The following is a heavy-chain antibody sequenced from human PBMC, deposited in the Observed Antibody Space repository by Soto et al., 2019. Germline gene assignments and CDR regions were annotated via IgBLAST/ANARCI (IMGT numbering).Heavy chain of an antibody. CDR2: IESASDT. Sequence: GGSLRLSCTASGCTFTAYHMSWVRQAPGKGLEWVSAIESASDTHYADSVKGRFTISRDNSKNTLYLQMNSLRAEDTAIYYCAKELAIASFITIDYWGQGVLVTVSS. CDR1: GCTFTAYH. CDR3: AKELAIASFITIDY. J-gene: IGHJ4*02. D-gene: IGHD2-21*01. V-gene: IGHV3-23*01.